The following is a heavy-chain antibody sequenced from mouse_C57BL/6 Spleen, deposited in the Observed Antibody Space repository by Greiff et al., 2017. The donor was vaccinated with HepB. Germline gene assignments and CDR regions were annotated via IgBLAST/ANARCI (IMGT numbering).Heavy chain of an antibody. Sequence: QVQLQQPGAELVKPGASVKLSCKASGYTFTSYWMQWVKQRPGQGLEWIGEIDPSDSYTNYNQKFKVKATLTVDTSSSTAYMQLSSLTSEDSAVYYCARGNYGNYDYWGQGTTLTVSS. CDR2: IDPSDSYT. CDR1: GYTFTSYW. J-gene: IGHJ2*01. D-gene: IGHD2-1*01. V-gene: IGHV1-50*01. CDR3: ARGNYGNYDY.